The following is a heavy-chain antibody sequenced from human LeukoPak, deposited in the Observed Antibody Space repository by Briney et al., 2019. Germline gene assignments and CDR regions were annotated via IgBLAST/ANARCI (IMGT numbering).Heavy chain of an antibody. CDR3: ARGLMMAVAGRGEFHY. CDR2: IYYSGST. D-gene: IGHD6-13*01. Sequence: SSETLSLTCIVSGGSISSDYWSWVRQPPGEGLEWIVYIYYSGSTNYNPSLKSRVTISVDTSKNQFSLKLSSVTAADTAVYYCARGLMMAVAGRGEFHYWGQGTLVTVSA. CDR1: GGSISSDY. J-gene: IGHJ4*02. V-gene: IGHV4-59*01.